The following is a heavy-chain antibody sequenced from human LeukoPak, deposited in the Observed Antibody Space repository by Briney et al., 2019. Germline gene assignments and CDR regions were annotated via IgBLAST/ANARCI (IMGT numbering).Heavy chain of an antibody. D-gene: IGHD2-15*01. CDR3: AKQLGYCSDGSCYFLY. Sequence: GGSLRLSCAASGFTFSSYWMSWVRQAPGKGLEWVANIKQDGSEKYYVDSVKGRFTISRDNAKNSLYLQMNSLRAEDTAVYYCAKQLGYCSDGSCYFLYWGQGTLVTVSS. V-gene: IGHV3-7*03. J-gene: IGHJ4*02. CDR2: IKQDGSEK. CDR1: GFTFSSYW.